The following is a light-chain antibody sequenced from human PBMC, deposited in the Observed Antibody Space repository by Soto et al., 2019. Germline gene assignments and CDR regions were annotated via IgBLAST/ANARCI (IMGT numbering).Light chain of an antibody. CDR3: SSYTYTSTRVI. CDR1: SSDVGAHNY. J-gene: IGLJ2*01. V-gene: IGLV2-14*03. CDR2: DVS. Sequence: QSVLTQPASVSGSPGQSIAISCTGTSSDVGAHNYVSWYQQHPGKAPKLIIYDVSNRPSGVSTRFSGFKSGNTASLTISGLQAEDEADYYCSSYTYTSTRVIFGGGTKVTVL.